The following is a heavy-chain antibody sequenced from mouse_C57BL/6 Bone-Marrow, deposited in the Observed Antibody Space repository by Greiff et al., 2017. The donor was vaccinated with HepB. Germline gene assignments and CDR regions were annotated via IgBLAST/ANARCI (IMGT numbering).Heavy chain of an antibody. V-gene: IGHV1-15*01. J-gene: IGHJ4*01. CDR1: GYTFTDYE. CDR3: TRYPMDY. CDR2: IDPETGGT. Sequence: VKLVESGAELVRPGASVTLSCKASGYTFTDYEMHWVKQTPVHGLEWIGAIDPETGGTAYNQKFKGKAILTADKSSSTAYMELRSLTSEDSAVYYCTRYPMDYWGQGTSVTVSS.